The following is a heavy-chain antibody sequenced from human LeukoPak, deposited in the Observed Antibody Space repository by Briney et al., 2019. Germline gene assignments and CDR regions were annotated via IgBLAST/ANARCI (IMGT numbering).Heavy chain of an antibody. CDR2: IYYSGST. CDR3: ARENRFGGPIDY. Sequence: SETLSLTCTVSGGSISSGGYYWSWIRQHPGKGLEWIGYIYYSGSTYYNPSLKSRVTISVDTSKNQFSLKLSSVTAADTAVYYCARENRFGGPIDYWGQGTLVTVSS. D-gene: IGHD3-10*01. J-gene: IGHJ4*02. V-gene: IGHV4-31*03. CDR1: GGSISSGGYY.